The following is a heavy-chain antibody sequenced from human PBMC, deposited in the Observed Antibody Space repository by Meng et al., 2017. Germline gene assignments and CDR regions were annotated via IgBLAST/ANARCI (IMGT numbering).Heavy chain of an antibody. J-gene: IGHJ5*02. CDR1: GYTFTDYY. CDR2: INPHSGGT. CDR3: ARRVAVAGNTSRVRWFDP. Sequence: QVALVRSGAEVKKLGASVKVSGKASGYTFTDYYLHWVRQAPGQGLEWLGWINPHSGGTYFAQNFQGRVTLTSDTSISTAYMELSRLRSDDTAMYYCARRVAVAGNTSRVRWFDPWGQGTLVTVSS. D-gene: IGHD6-19*01. V-gene: IGHV1-2*02.